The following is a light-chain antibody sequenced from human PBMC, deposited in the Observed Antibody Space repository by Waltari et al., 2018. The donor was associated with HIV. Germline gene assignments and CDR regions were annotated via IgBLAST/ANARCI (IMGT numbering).Light chain of an antibody. J-gene: IGKJ4*01. CDR3: QQYNTYPRT. CDR1: QSISSW. CDR2: KAS. Sequence: DIQMTQSPSPLSASVGDRVTITCRASQSISSWLAWYQQKPGKAPKLLIYKASSLESGVPSRFSCSGSGTEFTLTISSLQPDDFATYYCQQYNTYPRTFGRGTKVEIK. V-gene: IGKV1-5*03.